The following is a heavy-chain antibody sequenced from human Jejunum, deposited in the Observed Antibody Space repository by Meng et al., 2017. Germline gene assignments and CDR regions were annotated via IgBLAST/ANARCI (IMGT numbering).Heavy chain of an antibody. J-gene: IGHJ4*02. Sequence: GSLRLSCTVSGDSISSTSYYWGWIRQPPGKGREWIGSIYHSGTTYYKPSLKNRVIISVDTSNNQFSRNLRSVTAADTAVYYCARARGDSYGYDASSPIDYWGQGTLVTVSS. V-gene: IGHV4-39*07. CDR2: IYHSGTT. CDR1: GDSISSTSYY. D-gene: IGHD5-18*01. CDR3: ARARGDSYGYDASSPIDY.